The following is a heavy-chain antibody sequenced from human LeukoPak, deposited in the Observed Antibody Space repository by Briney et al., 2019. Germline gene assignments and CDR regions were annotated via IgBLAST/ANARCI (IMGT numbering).Heavy chain of an antibody. CDR1: GGTFSSYA. Sequence: GASVKVSCKASGGTFSSYAISWVRQAPGQGLEWMGRIIPTLGIANYAQKFQGRVTITADKSTSTAYMELSSLRSEDTAVYYCATEVDTAMVFDYWGQGTLVTVSS. CDR2: IIPTLGIA. J-gene: IGHJ4*02. V-gene: IGHV1-69*04. CDR3: ATEVDTAMVFDY. D-gene: IGHD5-18*01.